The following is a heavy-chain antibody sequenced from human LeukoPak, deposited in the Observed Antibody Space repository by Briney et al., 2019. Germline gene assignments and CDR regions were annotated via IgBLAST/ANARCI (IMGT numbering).Heavy chain of an antibody. Sequence: GGSLRLSCAASGFTFSSYSMNWVRQAPGKGLEWVSYISSSSSTIYYADSVKGRFTISRDNAKNSLYLQMNSLRAEDTAVYYCARFKRADAFDIWGQGTMVTVSS. CDR3: ARFKRADAFDI. V-gene: IGHV3-48*01. CDR2: ISSSSSTI. J-gene: IGHJ3*02. CDR1: GFTFSSYS.